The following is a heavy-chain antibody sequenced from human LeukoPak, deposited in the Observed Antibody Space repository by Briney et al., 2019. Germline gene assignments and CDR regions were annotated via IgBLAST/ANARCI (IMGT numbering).Heavy chain of an antibody. CDR1: GGSISSYY. V-gene: IGHV4-59*01. CDR3: AGSGSYGDPRDAFDI. D-gene: IGHD1-26*01. Sequence: SETLSLTCTVSGGSISSYYWSWIRQPPGKGLEWIGYIYYSGSTNYNPSLKSRVTISVDTSKNQFSLKLSSVTAADTAVYYCAGSGSYGDPRDAFDIWGQGTMVTVSS. CDR2: IYYSGST. J-gene: IGHJ3*02.